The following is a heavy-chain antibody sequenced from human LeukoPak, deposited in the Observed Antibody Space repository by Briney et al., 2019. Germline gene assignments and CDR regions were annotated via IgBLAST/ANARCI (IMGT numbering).Heavy chain of an antibody. CDR3: AKVKGGALLWFGELSYFDY. V-gene: IGHV3-21*04. CDR2: ISSSSSYI. Sequence: GGSLRLSCAASGFTFSSYSMNWVRQAPGKGLEWVSSISSSSSYIYYADSVKGRFTISRDNSKNTLYLQMNSLRAEDTAVYYCAKVKGGALLWFGELSYFDYWGQGTLVTVSS. J-gene: IGHJ4*02. CDR1: GFTFSSYS. D-gene: IGHD3-10*01.